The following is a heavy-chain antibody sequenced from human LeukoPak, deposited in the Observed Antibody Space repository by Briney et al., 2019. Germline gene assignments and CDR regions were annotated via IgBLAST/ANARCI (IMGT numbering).Heavy chain of an antibody. D-gene: IGHD5-12*01. J-gene: IGHJ4*02. CDR2: ISYDGSNK. Sequence: PGGSLRLSCAASGFTFSSYGMHWVRQAPGKGLEWVAVISYDGSNKYYADSVKGRFTISRDNSKNTLYLQMNSLRAEDTAVYYCARDAPTFGGYSGYDYYFDYWGQGTLVTVSS. CDR1: GFTFSSYG. V-gene: IGHV3-30*03. CDR3: ARDAPTFGGYSGYDYYFDY.